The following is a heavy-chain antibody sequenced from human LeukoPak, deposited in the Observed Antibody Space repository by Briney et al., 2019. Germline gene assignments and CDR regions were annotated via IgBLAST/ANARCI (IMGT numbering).Heavy chain of an antibody. Sequence: GSLRLSCAASGFTFSSYAMSWVRQAPGKGLEWVSAISGSGGSTYYADSVKGRFTISRDNSKNTLYLQMNSLRAEDTAVYYCAKDLRGEAYYYGSGLDYWGQGTLVTVSS. CDR2: ISGSGGST. CDR1: GFTFSSYA. V-gene: IGHV3-23*01. D-gene: IGHD3-10*01. J-gene: IGHJ4*02. CDR3: AKDLRGEAYYYGSGLDY.